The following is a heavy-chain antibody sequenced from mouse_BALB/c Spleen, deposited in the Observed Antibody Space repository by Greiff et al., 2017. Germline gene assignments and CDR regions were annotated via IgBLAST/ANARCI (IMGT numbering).Heavy chain of an antibody. CDR2: IYPGDGDT. Sequence: QSGAALVRPGSSVQISCKASGYAFSSYWMNWVKPRPGPGLEWIGQIYPGDGDTNYNGKFKGKATLTADNSSSTAYMQLSSLTSEDSAVYFGARAGDGYYGGFAYWGQGTLVTVSA. CDR3: ARAGDGYYGGFAY. J-gene: IGHJ3*01. V-gene: IGHV1-80*01. D-gene: IGHD2-3*01. CDR1: GYAFSSYW.